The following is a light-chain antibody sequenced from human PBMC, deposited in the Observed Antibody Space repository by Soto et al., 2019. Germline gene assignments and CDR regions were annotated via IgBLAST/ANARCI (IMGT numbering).Light chain of an antibody. CDR2: GAS. CDR1: QSVTSSY. J-gene: IGKJ1*01. V-gene: IGKV3-20*01. Sequence: EIVLTQSPGTLSLSLGERATLSCRASQSVTSSYLAWYQQKPGQTPRLLISGASSRATGIPDRFSGIGSGTDFTLTISRLEPEDFAVYYCQQYGRSPWTFGQGTKVEIK. CDR3: QQYGRSPWT.